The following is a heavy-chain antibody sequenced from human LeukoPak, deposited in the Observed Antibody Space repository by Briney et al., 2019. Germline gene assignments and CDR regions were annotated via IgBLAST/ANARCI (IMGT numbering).Heavy chain of an antibody. CDR1: GGSISSSSYY. D-gene: IGHD4-17*01. CDR2: IYYSGST. Sequence: SETLSLTCTVSGGSISSSSYYWGWIRQPPGKGLEWIGSIYYSGSTYYNPSLKSRVTISVDTSKNQFSLKLSSVTAADTAVYYCARANGDFPYYYYGMDVWGQGTTVTVSS. V-gene: IGHV4-39*07. CDR3: ARANGDFPYYYYGMDV. J-gene: IGHJ6*02.